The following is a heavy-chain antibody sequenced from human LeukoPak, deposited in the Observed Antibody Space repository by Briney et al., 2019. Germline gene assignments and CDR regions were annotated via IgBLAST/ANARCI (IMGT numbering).Heavy chain of an antibody. Sequence: PGGSLRLSCAASGFTFSSYSMNWVRQALGKGLEWVSSISSSSSYIYYADSVKGRFTISRDNAKNSLYLQMNSLRAEDTAVYYCARPQYFDSYYYYYGMDVWGQGTTVTVSS. D-gene: IGHD3-9*01. J-gene: IGHJ6*02. CDR3: ARPQYFDSYYYYYGMDV. CDR2: ISSSSSYI. CDR1: GFTFSSYS. V-gene: IGHV3-21*01.